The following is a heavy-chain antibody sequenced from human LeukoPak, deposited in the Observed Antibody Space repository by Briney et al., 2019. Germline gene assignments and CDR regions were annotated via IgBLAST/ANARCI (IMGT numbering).Heavy chain of an antibody. J-gene: IGHJ4*02. CDR2: ISWNSGSI. Sequence: GGSLRLSCAASGFTFVDYAMHWVRHAQGKGLEWVAGISWNSGSIAYADPVRGRFTISRDNAKNSLYLQMNGLRAEDTAFYYCIKDARVMTTIQSNYVDYWGQGTLLTVSS. CDR3: IKDARVMTTIQSNYVDY. V-gene: IGHV3-9*01. CDR1: GFTFVDYA. D-gene: IGHD4-17*01.